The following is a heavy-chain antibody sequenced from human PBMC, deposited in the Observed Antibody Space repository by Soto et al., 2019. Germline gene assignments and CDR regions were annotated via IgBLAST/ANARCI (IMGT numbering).Heavy chain of an antibody. D-gene: IGHD1-26*01. Sequence: EVQLVESGGGLVKPGGSLRLSCAASGFTFSSYSMNWVRQAPGKGLEWVSSISSSSSYIYYADSVKGRFTISRDNAKNSPYLQMNSLRAEDTAVYYCARVGVGATKGVFDYWGQGTLVTVSS. J-gene: IGHJ4*02. CDR2: ISSSSSYI. V-gene: IGHV3-21*01. CDR1: GFTFSSYS. CDR3: ARVGVGATKGVFDY.